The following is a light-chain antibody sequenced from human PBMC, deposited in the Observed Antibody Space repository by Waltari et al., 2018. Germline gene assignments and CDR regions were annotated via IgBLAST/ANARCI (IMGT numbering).Light chain of an antibody. J-gene: IGLJ3*02. CDR3: CSYAGSSIWV. CDR1: SSDVGSYNL. V-gene: IGLV2-23*02. CDR2: EVS. Sequence: QSALTQPASVSGSPGQSITISCTGTSSDVGSYNLVSWYQQHPGQAPKLLIYEVSERPSGVSHRVSGTKSGNTASLTISGLQAEDEADYYCCSYAGSSIWVFGGGTKLTVL.